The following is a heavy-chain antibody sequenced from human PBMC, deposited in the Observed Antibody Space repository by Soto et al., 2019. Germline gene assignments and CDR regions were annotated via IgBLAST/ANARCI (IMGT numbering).Heavy chain of an antibody. V-gene: IGHV1-18*01. Sequence: QVQLVQSGAEVKKPGASVKVSCKASGYTFTSYGISWVRQAPGQGLEWVGWFSAYNGNTNYAQKLQDRVTMTTATSTSTAYMELRSLRDDDTAVYYCARAYRQWPAYLDYWGQGTLVTVSS. CDR1: GYTFTSYG. CDR3: ARAYRQWPAYLDY. CDR2: FSAYNGNT. J-gene: IGHJ4*02. D-gene: IGHD6-19*01.